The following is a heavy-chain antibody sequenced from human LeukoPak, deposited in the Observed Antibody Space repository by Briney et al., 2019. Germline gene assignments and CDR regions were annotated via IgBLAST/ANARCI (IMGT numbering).Heavy chain of an antibody. V-gene: IGHV3-21*06. Sequence: GGSLRLSCAASGFTFSNYCMNWVRQAPGKGLEWVSFTDTSGRYVYYGDSVKGRFTISRDNAKNLLFLQMNGLRAEDTALYYCARGRSITLLRGVAMSDGFDIWPQGAMVAVSS. CDR1: GFTFSNYC. J-gene: IGHJ3*02. D-gene: IGHD3-10*01. CDR2: TDTSGRYV. CDR3: ARGRSITLLRGVAMSDGFDI.